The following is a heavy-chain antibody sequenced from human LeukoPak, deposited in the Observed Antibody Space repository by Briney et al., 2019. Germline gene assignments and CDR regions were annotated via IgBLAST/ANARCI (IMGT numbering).Heavy chain of an antibody. CDR1: GGSISSYF. CDR3: TRGQKYISGYTVSELGSGYFDY. D-gene: IGHD5-18*01. V-gene: IGHV4-59*01. Sequence: PSETLSLTCRVSGGSISSYFWSWIRQPPGKGLEWIGYIFYSGRTSYNPSLKSRVTISVDTSKNHFSLTLSSVTAADTAVYYCTRGQKYISGYTVSELGSGYFDYWGQGTLVTVSS. J-gene: IGHJ4*02. CDR2: IFYSGRT.